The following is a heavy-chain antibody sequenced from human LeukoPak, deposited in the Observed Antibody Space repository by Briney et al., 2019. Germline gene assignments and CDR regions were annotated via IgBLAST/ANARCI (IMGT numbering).Heavy chain of an antibody. CDR2: IYYSGST. D-gene: IGHD4-11*01. Sequence: SETLSLTCTVSGGSISSGGYYWSWIRQHPGKGLEWIGYIYYSGSTYYNPSLKSRVTISVDTSKNQFSPKLSSVTAAGTAVYYCARDLGLSGRTQTYSNYYYGMDVWGQGTTVTVSS. CDR1: GGSISSGGYY. J-gene: IGHJ6*02. V-gene: IGHV4-31*03. CDR3: ARDLGLSGRTQTYSNYYYGMDV.